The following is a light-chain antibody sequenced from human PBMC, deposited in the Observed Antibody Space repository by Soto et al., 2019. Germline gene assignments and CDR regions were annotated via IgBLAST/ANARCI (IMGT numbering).Light chain of an antibody. CDR3: QQSLNPKT. J-gene: IGKJ1*01. V-gene: IGKV3D-15*01. CDR1: QSVSNN. CDR2: GAS. Sequence: ETVMTQSPATLSVPPGERATLSCGASQSVSNNLAWYQQKPGQAPRLLIYGASTRATGIPDRFSGSGSGTDFTLTIDRLEPEDFAVYYCQQSLNPKTFGQGTKVDIK.